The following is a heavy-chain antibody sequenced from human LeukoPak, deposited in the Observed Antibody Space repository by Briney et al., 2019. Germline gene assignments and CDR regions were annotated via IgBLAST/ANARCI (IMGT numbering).Heavy chain of an antibody. CDR2: MYKSGST. D-gene: IGHD4-17*01. Sequence: PSETLSFTCTVSGGSIIGSYRRWIRQPPGKALEWIAYMYKSGSTNYNPSLMSRVTISIDTSKNQFSLKLSSLTAADTAIYYCARGIESYGDYGYWGQGILVTVSS. CDR3: ARGIESYGDYGY. V-gene: IGHV4-59*01. J-gene: IGHJ4*02. CDR1: GGSIIGSY.